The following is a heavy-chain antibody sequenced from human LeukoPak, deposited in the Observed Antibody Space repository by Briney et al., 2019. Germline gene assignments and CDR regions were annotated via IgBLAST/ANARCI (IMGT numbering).Heavy chain of an antibody. CDR2: VWYDGSNK. Sequence: GGSLRLSCAASGFTFSSYAMHWVRQAPGKGLEWVAVVWYDGSNKYYGDAVKGRFTISRANSKNTLYLQMNSLRAEDTAVYYCAKDQTREYYFDYWGQGTLVTVSS. CDR3: AKDQTREYYFDY. CDR1: GFTFSSYA. J-gene: IGHJ4*02. V-gene: IGHV3-30*02.